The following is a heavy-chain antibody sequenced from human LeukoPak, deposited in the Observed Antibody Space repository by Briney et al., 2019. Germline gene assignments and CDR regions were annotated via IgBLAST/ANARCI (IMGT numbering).Heavy chain of an antibody. CDR1: GGSISSSSYY. CDR3: ARGRKQYSSSWYVWHYFDY. D-gene: IGHD6-13*01. Sequence: SETLSLTCTVSGGSISSSSYYWGWIRQPPGKGLEWIGSIYYSGSTYYNPSLKSRVTISVDTSKNQFSLKLSSVTAADTAVYYCARGRKQYSSSWYVWHYFDYWGQGTLVTVSS. V-gene: IGHV4-39*01. J-gene: IGHJ4*02. CDR2: IYYSGST.